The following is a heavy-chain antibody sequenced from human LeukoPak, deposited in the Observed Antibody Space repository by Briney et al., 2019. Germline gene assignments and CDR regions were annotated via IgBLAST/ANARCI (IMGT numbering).Heavy chain of an antibody. J-gene: IGHJ5*02. CDR3: ARPHGGEAAAYNWFDP. V-gene: IGHV4-39*01. Sequence: PSETLSLTCTVSGGSISSSSYYWGWIRQPPGKGLEWIGSIYYSGSTHYNPSLKSRVTISVDTSKNQFPLKLSSVTAADTAVYYCARPHGGEAAAYNWFDPWGQGTLVTVSS. CDR2: IYYSGST. CDR1: GGSISSSSYY. D-gene: IGHD6-13*01.